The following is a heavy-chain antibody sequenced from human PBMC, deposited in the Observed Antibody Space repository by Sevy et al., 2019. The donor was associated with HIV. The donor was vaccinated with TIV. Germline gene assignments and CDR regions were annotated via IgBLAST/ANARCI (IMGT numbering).Heavy chain of an antibody. V-gene: IGHV3-7*01. CDR3: ARLKLHYDPYYFDL. J-gene: IGHJ4*02. CDR2: IKQDGSKK. D-gene: IGHD3-16*01. CDR1: GFTFSDYW. Sequence: GGCLRLSCAASGFTFSDYWMSWVRQAPEKGLEWLANIKQDGSKKYYVDSVKGRFIMSRDNAKNSLYLEMNSLRAEDTAYFYCARLKLHYDPYYFDLWGQGTLVTVSS.